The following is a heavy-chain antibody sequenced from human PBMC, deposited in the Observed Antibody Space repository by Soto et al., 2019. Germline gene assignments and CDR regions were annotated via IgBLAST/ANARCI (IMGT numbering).Heavy chain of an antibody. Sequence: QGQLVQSGPEVKKPGASVKVSCKGSGYTFSNYGVTWVRQAPGQGLERLGWVSAYNRNTDYAQKFEDRATMTIDTSTNTAYLELRGLTPDGTAVYYCARERRWEPLLYWGQGTL. CDR3: ARERRWEPLLY. D-gene: IGHD1-26*01. V-gene: IGHV1-18*01. CDR1: GYTFSNYG. CDR2: VSAYNRNT. J-gene: IGHJ4*02.